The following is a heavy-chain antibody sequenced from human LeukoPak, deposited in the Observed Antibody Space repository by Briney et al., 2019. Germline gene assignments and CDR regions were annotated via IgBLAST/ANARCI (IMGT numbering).Heavy chain of an antibody. CDR3: ARRSMTTALSHFDY. CDR2: INVYNGNT. J-gene: IGHJ4*02. V-gene: IGHV1-18*01. D-gene: IGHD4-17*01. Sequence: ASVKVSCKASGYTFSSYGISWLRQAPGQGLEWMGWINVYNGNTNYAQKDQDRVTITTDTSTSTAFMELRSLRSDDTAVYYCARRSMTTALSHFDYWGRGTLVTVSS. CDR1: GYTFSSYG.